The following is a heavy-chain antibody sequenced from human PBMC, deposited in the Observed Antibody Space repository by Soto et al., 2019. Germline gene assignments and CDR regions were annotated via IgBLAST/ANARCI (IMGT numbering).Heavy chain of an antibody. CDR1: GGSISSYY. J-gene: IGHJ5*02. D-gene: IGHD6-13*01. CDR3: ARLRIAAGFDP. V-gene: IGHV4-59*08. Sequence: SETLSLTCTVSGGSISSYYWSWIRQPPGKGLEWIGYIYYSGSTNYNPSLKSRVTISVDTSKYQFSLKLSSVTAADTAVYYCARLRIAAGFDPWGQGTLVTVSS. CDR2: IYYSGST.